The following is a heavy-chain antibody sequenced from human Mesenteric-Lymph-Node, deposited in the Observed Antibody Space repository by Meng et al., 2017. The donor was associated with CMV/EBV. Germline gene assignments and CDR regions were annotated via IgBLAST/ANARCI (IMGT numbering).Heavy chain of an antibody. D-gene: IGHD1-14*01. CDR3: ARGDITMYYLMDV. V-gene: IGHV3-69-1*02. Sequence: GGSLRLSCAASGFTFSDYYMTWVRQAPGKGLEWVSSVSNGSTIYYADSVKGRFTISRDNAKNSLYLQMNSLRAEDTAVYYCARGDITMYYLMDVWGQGTTVTVSS. J-gene: IGHJ6*02. CDR2: VSNGSTI. CDR1: GFTFSDYY.